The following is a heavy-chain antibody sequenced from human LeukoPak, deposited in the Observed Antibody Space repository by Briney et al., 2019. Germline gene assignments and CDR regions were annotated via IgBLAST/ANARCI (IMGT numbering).Heavy chain of an antibody. CDR3: ARDRI. Sequence: SETLSLTCTVSGGSINSGGYYWSWIRQHPGKGLEWIGSIYYSGNAYYNPSLKSRVTISVDTSKNQFSLKLNSVTAADTAVYYCARDRIWGQGTMVTVSS. V-gene: IGHV4-39*01. CDR2: IYYSGNA. CDR1: GGSINSGGYY. J-gene: IGHJ3*02.